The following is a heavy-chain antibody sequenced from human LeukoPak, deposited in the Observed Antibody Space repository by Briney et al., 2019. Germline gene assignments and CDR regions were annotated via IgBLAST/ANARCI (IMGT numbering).Heavy chain of an antibody. CDR1: GGSISSYY. Sequence: SETLSLTCTVSGGSISSYYWSWIRQPPGKGLEWIGYIYYSVSTNYNPSLKSRVTISVDTSKNQFSLKLSSVTAADTAVYYCARASHDYVWGSHDYWGQGTLVTVSS. D-gene: IGHD3-16*01. CDR2: IYYSVST. CDR3: ARASHDYVWGSHDY. V-gene: IGHV4-59*01. J-gene: IGHJ4*02.